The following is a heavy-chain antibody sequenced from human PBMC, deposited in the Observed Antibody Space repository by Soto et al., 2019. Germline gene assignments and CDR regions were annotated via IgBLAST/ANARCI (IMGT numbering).Heavy chain of an antibody. V-gene: IGHV5-51*01. CDR1: GYSFTSYW. J-gene: IGHJ6*02. CDR2: IYPGDSET. CDR3: ARHESGSGYDLNYNFYGMDV. Sequence: PGESLKISCKASGYSFTSYWIGWVRQMPGKGLEWMGIIYPGDSETRYSPSFQGQVTMSADKSISTAYLHWSSLKGSDSAMYYCARHESGSGYDLNYNFYGMDVWGQGTAVTVSS. D-gene: IGHD5-12*01.